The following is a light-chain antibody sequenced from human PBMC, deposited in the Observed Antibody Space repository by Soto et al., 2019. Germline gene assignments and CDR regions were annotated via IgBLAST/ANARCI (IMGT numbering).Light chain of an antibody. V-gene: IGKV3-20*01. CDR1: QSVSSSY. Sequence: EIVLTQSPGTLSLSPGERATLSSRASQSVSSSYLAWYQQKPGQAPRLLIYGASSRATGIPDRFSGSGSGTDFTLTISRLEPEDVAVYYCQQYGSSSLTFGGGTKVEIK. CDR2: GAS. J-gene: IGKJ4*01. CDR3: QQYGSSSLT.